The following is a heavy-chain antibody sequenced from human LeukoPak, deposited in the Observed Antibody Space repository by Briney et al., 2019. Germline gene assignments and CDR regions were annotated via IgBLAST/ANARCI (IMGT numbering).Heavy chain of an antibody. CDR3: ARGTYYDFWSGYFQNNWFDP. Sequence: SETLSLTCTVSGGSISSGSYYWSWIRQPAGKGLEWIGRIYTSGSTNYNPSLKSRVTISVDTSKNQFSLKLSSVTAADTAVYYCARGTYYDFWSGYFQNNWFDPWGQGTLVTVPS. CDR1: GGSISSGSYY. J-gene: IGHJ5*02. D-gene: IGHD3-3*01. V-gene: IGHV4-61*02. CDR2: IYTSGST.